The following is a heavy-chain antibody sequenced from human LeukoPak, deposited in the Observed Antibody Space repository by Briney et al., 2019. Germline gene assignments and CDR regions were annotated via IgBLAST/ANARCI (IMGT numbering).Heavy chain of an antibody. CDR1: GFTVSSSY. J-gene: IGHJ4*02. V-gene: IGHV3-53*01. D-gene: IGHD6-13*01. Sequence: GGSLRLSCAASGFTVSSSYMSWVRQAPGKGLEYVSVIYSGGNTYYAGSVKGRFTISRDNSKNTVYLQMNSLRAEDTAVYYRARLIAATGRLYFDYWGQGTLVTVSS. CDR2: IYSGGNT. CDR3: ARLIAATGRLYFDY.